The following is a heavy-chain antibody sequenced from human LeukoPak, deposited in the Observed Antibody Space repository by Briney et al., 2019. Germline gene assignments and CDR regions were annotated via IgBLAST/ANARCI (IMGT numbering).Heavy chain of an antibody. CDR3: ARDPSPDIVVVPAQIDY. Sequence: PGGSLRLSCAASGFTSSSYAMHWVRQAPGKGLEWVAVISYDGSNKYYADSVKGRFTISRDNSKNTLYLQMNSLRAEDTAVYYCARDPSPDIVVVPAQIDYWGQGTLVTVSS. V-gene: IGHV3-30-3*01. CDR2: ISYDGSNK. D-gene: IGHD2-2*01. J-gene: IGHJ4*02. CDR1: GFTSSSYA.